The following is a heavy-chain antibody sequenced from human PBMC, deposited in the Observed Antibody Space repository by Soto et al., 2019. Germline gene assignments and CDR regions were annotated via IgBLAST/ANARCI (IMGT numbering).Heavy chain of an antibody. Sequence: QVQLQESGPGLVKPSETLSLTCTVSGGSISSNYWSWIRQPPGKGLEWIGYIYYSGSTNYNPSLKSRVTISLDTSKNQFSLKLSSVTAADTAVYYCAREGTFDIWGQGTVVTVSS. V-gene: IGHV4-59*01. CDR3: AREGTFDI. CDR1: GGSISSNY. D-gene: IGHD6-13*01. J-gene: IGHJ3*02. CDR2: IYYSGST.